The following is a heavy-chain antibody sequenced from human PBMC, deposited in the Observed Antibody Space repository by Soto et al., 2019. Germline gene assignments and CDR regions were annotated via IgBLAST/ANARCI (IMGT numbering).Heavy chain of an antibody. CDR3: AGGGGFFDY. D-gene: IGHD3-10*01. Sequence: EVQLVESGGGLVQPGGSLRLSCAASGFTFSSYVINWLRQAPGKGLEWVSYISISSSTRYYADSVRGRFTISRDNAKNSLYLQMNSLRDEDTAVYYCAGGGGFFDYWGQGTLVTVSS. V-gene: IGHV3-48*02. CDR1: GFTFSSYV. CDR2: ISISSSTR. J-gene: IGHJ4*02.